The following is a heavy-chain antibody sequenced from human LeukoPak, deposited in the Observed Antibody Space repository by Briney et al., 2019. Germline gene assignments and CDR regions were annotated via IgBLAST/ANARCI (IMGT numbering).Heavy chain of an antibody. V-gene: IGHV1-2*06. CDR2: INPYSGDP. CDR1: GYTFIDYY. D-gene: IGHD5-18*01. Sequence: GASVKVSCKSSGYTFIDYYMHWVRQAPGQGLEWMGRINPYSGDPDYAQGFQGRVTMTRDTSIRTAYMDLSRLKSDDTAVYYCARTVDSYGYGSSFQDYWGQGTLVTVSS. J-gene: IGHJ4*02. CDR3: ARTVDSYGYGSSFQDY.